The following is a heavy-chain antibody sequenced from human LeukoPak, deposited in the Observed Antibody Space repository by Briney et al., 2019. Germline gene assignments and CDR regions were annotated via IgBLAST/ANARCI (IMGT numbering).Heavy chain of an antibody. CDR2: ISGSGAST. V-gene: IGHV3-23*01. D-gene: IGHD2-2*01. CDR3: ANDGPRYCTSTSCYAPLDS. CDR1: GFTFSSYA. Sequence: GGSLRLSCAASGFTFSSYAMTWVRQAPGKGLEWVSVISGSGASTYYADSVKGRFTISRDNSKNTLYLQMNSLIGEDTAVYYCANDGPRYCTSTSCYAPLDSWGQGTQVTVSS. J-gene: IGHJ4*02.